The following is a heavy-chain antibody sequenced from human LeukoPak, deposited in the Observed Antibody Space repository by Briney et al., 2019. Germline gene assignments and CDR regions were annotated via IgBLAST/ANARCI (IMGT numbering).Heavy chain of an antibody. CDR1: GGSFSGYY. CDR3: ARRATNAGGTRSACRVPYWFDP. V-gene: IGHV4-34*01. D-gene: IGHD6-6*01. Sequence: SETLSLTCAVYGGSFSGYYWSWIRQPPGKGLEWIGEINHSGSTNYNPSLKSRVTISVDTSKNQFSLKLSSVTAADTAVYYCARRATNAGGTRSACRVPYWFDPWGQGTLVTVSS. J-gene: IGHJ5*02. CDR2: INHSGST.